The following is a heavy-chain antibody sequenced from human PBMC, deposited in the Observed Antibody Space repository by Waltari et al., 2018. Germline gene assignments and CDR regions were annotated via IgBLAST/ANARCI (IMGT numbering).Heavy chain of an antibody. CDR3: ATDLLRETFDS. J-gene: IGHJ4*02. D-gene: IGHD4-17*01. CDR1: GVFFVDYA. V-gene: IGHV3-43*02. Sequence: EVQLVGAGGGVVQPGGSLRLSCAASGVFFVDYAMFWVRQAPGRGLEWVSLISGDGDNTYYADSVKGRFTISRDNSKNSLFLQMNSLRTEDTALYYCATDLLRETFDSWGQGTLVTVSS. CDR2: ISGDGDNT.